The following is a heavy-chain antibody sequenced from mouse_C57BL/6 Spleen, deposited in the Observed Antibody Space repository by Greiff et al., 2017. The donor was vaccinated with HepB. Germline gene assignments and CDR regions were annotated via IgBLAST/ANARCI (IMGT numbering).Heavy chain of an antibody. V-gene: IGHV10-1*01. CDR2: IRSKSNNYAT. CDR3: VRQGPLLSDYFDY. Sequence: EAGGGLVQPKGSLKLSCAASGFSFNTYAMNWVRQAPGKGLEWVARIRSKSNNYATYYADSVKDRFTISRDDSESMLYLQMNNLKTEDTAMYYCVRQGPLLSDYFDYWGQGTTLTVSS. J-gene: IGHJ2*01. D-gene: IGHD1-1*02. CDR1: GFSFNTYA.